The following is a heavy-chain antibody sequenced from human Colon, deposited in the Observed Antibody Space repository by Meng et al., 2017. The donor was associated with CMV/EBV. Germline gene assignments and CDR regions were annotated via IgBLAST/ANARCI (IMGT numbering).Heavy chain of an antibody. D-gene: IGHD2-2*01. Sequence: GGSLRLSCAASGFTFSVFAMHWVRQAPGKGLEWVCNINWNGGNPGYGDSVKGRFTISRDNANNCLYLEMNNLRAEDTAVYYCARDLPYLYGMDVWGQGTTVTVSS. CDR1: GFTFSVFA. V-gene: IGHV3-20*04. CDR3: ARDLPYLYGMDV. CDR2: INWNGGNP. J-gene: IGHJ6*02.